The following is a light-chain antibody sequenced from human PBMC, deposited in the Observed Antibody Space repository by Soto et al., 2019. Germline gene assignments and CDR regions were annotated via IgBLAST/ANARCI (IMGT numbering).Light chain of an antibody. CDR1: QSISSCY. J-gene: IGKJ4*01. V-gene: IGKV3-20*01. CDR3: QQYCTAPRT. Sequence: EIVMTQSPGTLSLSPGDRATLSCRASQSISSCYLAWYPQKPDQAPRLLIYGASCRPTGSASRFSVSGAGTDFTLTISRLEPEDFAVYYGQQYCTAPRTFGEGTKVEIK. CDR2: GAS.